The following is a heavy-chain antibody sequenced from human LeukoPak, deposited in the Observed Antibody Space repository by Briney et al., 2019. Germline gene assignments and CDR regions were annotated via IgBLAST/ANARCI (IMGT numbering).Heavy chain of an antibody. D-gene: IGHD3-10*01. J-gene: IGHJ4*02. V-gene: IGHV3-23*01. CDR2: ISSSGGRT. Sequence: PGGSLRLSCAASGFTFSSYAMSWVRQAPGKGLEWVSAISSSGGRTYYADSVKGRISIFRDNSKTTLSLQMNSLRAEDTAVYYCAKDDRSVVRGTSDFWGQGSLVTVSS. CDR3: AKDDRSVVRGTSDF. CDR1: GFTFSSYA.